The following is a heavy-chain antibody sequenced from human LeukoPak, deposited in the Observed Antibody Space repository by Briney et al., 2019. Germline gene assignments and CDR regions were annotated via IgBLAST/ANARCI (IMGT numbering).Heavy chain of an antibody. V-gene: IGHV3-23*01. D-gene: IGHD4-17*01. J-gene: IGHJ4*02. Sequence: GGSLRLSCAASGFTFSSYAMSWVRQAPGKGLEWVSAISGSGGSTYYADSVKGRFTISRDNSKSTLYLQMNSLRAEDTAVYYCAKAVSRYGDSSHFDYWGQGTLVTVSS. CDR2: ISGSGGST. CDR1: GFTFSSYA. CDR3: AKAVSRYGDSSHFDY.